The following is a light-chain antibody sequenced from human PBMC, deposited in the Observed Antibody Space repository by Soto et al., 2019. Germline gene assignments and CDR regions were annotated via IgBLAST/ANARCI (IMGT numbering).Light chain of an antibody. V-gene: IGKV1-9*01. J-gene: IGKJ4*01. CDR3: QQLNSYPLT. CDR1: RGISSF. CDR2: AAS. Sequence: GDRVTVTCRASRGISSFLAWYQLKPGKAPKLLIYAASTLQSGVPSRFSGSGSGTEFTLAISSLQPEDFATYYCQQLNSYPLTFGGGTKVDIK.